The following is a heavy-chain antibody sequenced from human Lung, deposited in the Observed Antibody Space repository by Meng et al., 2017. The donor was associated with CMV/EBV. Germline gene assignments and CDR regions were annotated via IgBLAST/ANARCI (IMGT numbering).Heavy chain of an antibody. J-gene: IGHJ4*02. D-gene: IGHD2-15*01. V-gene: IGHV3-30*03. CDR2: ISFDGSYE. Sequence: FLFSVYGRQWVRETPGKGLEWVAIISFDGSYEYYADYVKGRFSISRDNSRDTLYLQMNSLIADDTAVYYCARSDGSGASYYSTFFDYWGQGTLVTVSS. CDR1: FLFSVYG. CDR3: ARSDGSGASYYSTFFDY.